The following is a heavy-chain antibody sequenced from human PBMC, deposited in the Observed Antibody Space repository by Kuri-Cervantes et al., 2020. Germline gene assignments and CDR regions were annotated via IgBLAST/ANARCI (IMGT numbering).Heavy chain of an antibody. Sequence: GESLKISCAASGFTFSSYGMHWVRQAPGKGLEWVAVISYDGSNKYYADSVKGRFAISRDNSKNTPYLQMNSLRAEDTAVYYCAKEVPYYDFWSGYYPYGMDVWGQGTTVTVSS. CDR3: AKEVPYYDFWSGYYPYGMDV. V-gene: IGHV3-30*18. CDR1: GFTFSSYG. CDR2: ISYDGSNK. J-gene: IGHJ6*02. D-gene: IGHD3-3*01.